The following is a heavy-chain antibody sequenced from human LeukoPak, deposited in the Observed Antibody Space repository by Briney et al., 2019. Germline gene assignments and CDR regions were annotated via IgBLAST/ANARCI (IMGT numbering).Heavy chain of an antibody. V-gene: IGHV3-48*04. CDR1: GFTFSSYA. J-gene: IGHJ3*02. D-gene: IGHD5-12*01. CDR3: ARDLRLSVDMPDAFDI. Sequence: AGGSLRLSCAASGFTFSSYAMSWVRQAPGKGLEWVSYISSSSSTIYYADSVKGRFTISRDNAKNSLYLQMNSLRAEDTAVYYCARDLRLSVDMPDAFDIWGQGTMVTVSS. CDR2: ISSSSSTI.